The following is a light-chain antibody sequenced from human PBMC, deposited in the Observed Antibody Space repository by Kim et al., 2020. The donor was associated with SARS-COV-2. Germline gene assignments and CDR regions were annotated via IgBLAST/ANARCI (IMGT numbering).Light chain of an antibody. J-gene: IGLJ3*02. V-gene: IGLV6-57*04. CDR3: QSYDNSNQGWV. CDR2: EDN. CDR1: SGSIASNY. Sequence: NFMLTQPHSVSESPGKTVTISCTRSSGSIASNYVQWYQQRPGSAPTTVIYEDNQRPSGVPDRFSGSIDSSSNSASLTISGLKTEDEADYYCQSYDNSNQGWVFGGGTQLTVL.